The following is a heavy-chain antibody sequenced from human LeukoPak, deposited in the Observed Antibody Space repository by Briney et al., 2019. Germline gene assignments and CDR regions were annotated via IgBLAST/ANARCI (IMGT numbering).Heavy chain of an antibody. J-gene: IGHJ5*02. CDR3: ARVNYRSGSYSSWFDP. D-gene: IGHD3-10*01. V-gene: IGHV4-59*08. CDR1: GGSISGFH. CDR2: ISYEGST. Sequence: SETLSLTCSVSGGSISGFHWSWIRQAPGRGLEWIGYISYEGSTSYHPSLKSRVTISEDTSNNQFSLRLNSATPTDTALYYCARVNYRSGSYSSWFDPWGQGILVTVSS.